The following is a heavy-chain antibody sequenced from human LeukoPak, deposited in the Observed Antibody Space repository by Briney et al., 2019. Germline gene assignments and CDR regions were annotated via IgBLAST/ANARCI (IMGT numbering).Heavy chain of an antibody. CDR3: ARDLADITMIVVGNWFDP. J-gene: IGHJ5*02. D-gene: IGHD3-22*01. CDR1: GGTFSSYA. V-gene: IGHV1-69*04. Sequence: ASVKVSCKASGGTFSSYAISWVRQAPGQGLEWMGRIIPILGIANYAQKFQGRVTITADKSTSTAYMELSSLRSEDTAVYYCARDLADITMIVVGNWFDPWGQGTLVTVSS. CDR2: IIPILGIA.